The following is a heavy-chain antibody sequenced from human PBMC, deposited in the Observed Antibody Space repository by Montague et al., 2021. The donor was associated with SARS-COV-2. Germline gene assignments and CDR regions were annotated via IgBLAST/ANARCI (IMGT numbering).Heavy chain of an antibody. CDR3: ARSPEPMIILIITSLNWYFDL. Sequence: TLSLTCTVSGGSISSGGYYWSWIRQHPGKGLEWIGYIYYSGSTYYXXXLKRRVTISVDTSKNQFSLKMSSVTAADTAVYYCARSPEPMIILIITSLNWYFDLWGRGTLVTASS. V-gene: IGHV4-31*03. CDR1: GGSISSGGYY. D-gene: IGHD3-22*01. J-gene: IGHJ2*01. CDR2: IYYSGST.